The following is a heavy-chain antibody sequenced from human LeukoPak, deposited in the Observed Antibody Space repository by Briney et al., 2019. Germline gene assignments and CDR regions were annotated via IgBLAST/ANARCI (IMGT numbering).Heavy chain of an antibody. CDR3: ARATDTSGYYYEWGYFDY. CDR2: ISAYNGNT. CDR1: GYTFTNYG. V-gene: IGHV1-18*01. Sequence: ASVKVSCKASGYTFTNYGISWVRQAPGQGLEWVGWISAYNGNTDSAQKFQGRVTMTTDTSTSIAYMELRSLRSDDTAVYYCARATDTSGYYYEWGYFDYWGQGTLVTVSS. J-gene: IGHJ4*02. D-gene: IGHD3-22*01.